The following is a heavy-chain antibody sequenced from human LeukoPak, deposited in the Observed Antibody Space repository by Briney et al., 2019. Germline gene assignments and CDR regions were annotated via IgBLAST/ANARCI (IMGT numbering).Heavy chain of an antibody. V-gene: IGHV3-7*01. CDR2: MNQDGTKT. CDR1: GFTFSDSW. Sequence: GGSLRLSCAASGFTFSDSWMSWVRQAPGKGLEWVANMNQDGTKTTYVDSVEGRFAISRDNAKNSVFLLMTSLRAEDTAMYYCATAPASVDSSWGQGTLVAVSS. J-gene: IGHJ5*02. D-gene: IGHD3-3*01. CDR3: ATAPASVDSS.